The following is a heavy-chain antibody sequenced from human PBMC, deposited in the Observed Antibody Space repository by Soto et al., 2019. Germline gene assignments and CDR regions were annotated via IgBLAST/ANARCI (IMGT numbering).Heavy chain of an antibody. J-gene: IGHJ4*02. D-gene: IGHD2-15*01. CDR3: PRGLGGTLVYFAY. CDR2: LSPADSVI. Sequence: XDSLKVSWKCSGNTFISYLIGLVLEMPGKGLEWMGILSPADSVIRYSPSFQGQVTISADKSISTAYLQWTSLKASDTAMYYCPRGLGGTLVYFAYWGQGALVTVSS. CDR1: GNTFISYL. V-gene: IGHV5-51*01.